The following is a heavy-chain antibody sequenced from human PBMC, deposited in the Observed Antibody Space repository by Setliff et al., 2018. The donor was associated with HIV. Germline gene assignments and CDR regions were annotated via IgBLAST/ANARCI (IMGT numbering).Heavy chain of an antibody. J-gene: IGHJ1*01. CDR2: VYDSGST. D-gene: IGHD5-12*01. CDR1: GGSFSDYH. V-gene: IGHV4-34*01. CDR3: ARDPGWAKPEYFHH. Sequence: CAVYGGSFSDYHWSWIRQAPRKRLEWIGEVYDSGSTNYNPSLKSRVTVTVDTSKNQFSLRLNSVTPADTAVYYCARDPGWAKPEYFHHWGQGTLVTVSS.